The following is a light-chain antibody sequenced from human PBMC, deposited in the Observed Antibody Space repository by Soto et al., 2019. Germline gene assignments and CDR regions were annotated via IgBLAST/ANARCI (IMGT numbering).Light chain of an antibody. CDR2: DVS. V-gene: IGKV1-5*01. Sequence: DIQMTQSPSTLSASVGDRVTITCRASQTISSWLAWYQQKPGKAPKLLIYDVSSLESGVPSRFSGSGSGTEFTLTISSLQSEDFAVYYCQQYNNWPTFGQGTKVDIK. CDR3: QQYNNWPT. CDR1: QTISSW. J-gene: IGKJ1*01.